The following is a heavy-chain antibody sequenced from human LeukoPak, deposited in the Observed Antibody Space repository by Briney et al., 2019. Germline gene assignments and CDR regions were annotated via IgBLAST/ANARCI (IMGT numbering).Heavy chain of an antibody. CDR2: IFYSGST. CDR3: ARRGITYSSSFFAY. CDR1: GDSIGNSNYY. D-gene: IGHD6-13*01. V-gene: IGHV4-39*01. Sequence: SETLSLTCTVSGDSIGNSNYYWAWVRQPPGKGLERLGSIFYSGSTYYNPSLKSRVTISVDTSKNQFSLNLHSVTAADTATYYCARRGITYSSSFFAYWGQGTLVTVSS. J-gene: IGHJ4*02.